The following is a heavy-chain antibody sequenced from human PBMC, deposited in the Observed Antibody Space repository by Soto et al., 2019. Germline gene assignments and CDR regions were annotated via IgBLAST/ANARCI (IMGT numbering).Heavy chain of an antibody. J-gene: IGHJ4*02. CDR1: GYTLNNNYG. V-gene: IGHV1-18*01. D-gene: IGHD4-17*01. Sequence: QVPLVQSGAEVKKPGASVKVTCKASGYTLNNNYGISWVRQAPGQGLEWMGWINSYNGVTNNARNFQGRVTLTTDASTTTAYMELRSLTSDDTALYYCARDRQNYGSLDYWGQGTLVTVSS. CDR2: INSYNGVT. CDR3: ARDRQNYGSLDY.